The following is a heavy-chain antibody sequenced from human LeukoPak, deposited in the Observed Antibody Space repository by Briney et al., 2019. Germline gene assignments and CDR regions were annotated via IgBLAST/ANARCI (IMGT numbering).Heavy chain of an antibody. CDR1: GFTVSSNS. D-gene: IGHD1-26*01. J-gene: IGHJ4*02. CDR3: ARDGELLRIGGFDY. CDR2: ISSSSSTI. V-gene: IGHV3-48*01. Sequence: PGGSLRLSCTVSGFTVSSNSMSWVRQAPGKGLEWVSYISSSSSTIYYADSVKGRFTISRDNAKNSLYLQMNSLRAEDTAVYYCARDGELLRIGGFDYWGQGTLVTVSS.